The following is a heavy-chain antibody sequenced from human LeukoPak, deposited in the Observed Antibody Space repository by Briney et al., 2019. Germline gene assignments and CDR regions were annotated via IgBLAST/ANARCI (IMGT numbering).Heavy chain of an antibody. CDR2: IWYDGSNK. D-gene: IGHD3-10*01. J-gene: IGHJ4*02. V-gene: IGHV3-33*01. CDR1: GFTFSSYG. Sequence: PGRSLRLSCAASGFTFSSYGMHWVRQAPGKGLEWVAVIWYDGSNKYYADSVKGRFTISRDNFKNTLHLQMNSLRAEDTAVYYCARGVIEGNDYWGQGTLVTVSS. CDR3: ARGVIEGNDY.